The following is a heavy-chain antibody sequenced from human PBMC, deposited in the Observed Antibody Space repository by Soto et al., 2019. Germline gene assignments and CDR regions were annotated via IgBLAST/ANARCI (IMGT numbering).Heavy chain of an antibody. J-gene: IGHJ6*02. CDR3: ARDFRGEVLRFLGGATNGMDV. CDR2: TYYRSKWYN. CDR1: GDSVSSNSAA. D-gene: IGHD3-3*01. V-gene: IGHV6-1*01. Sequence: SQTLSLTCAISGDSVSSNSAAWNWIRQSPSRGLEWLGRTYYRSKWYNDYAVSVKSRITINPDTSKNQFSLQLNSVTPEDTAVYYCARDFRGEVLRFLGGATNGMDVWGQGTTVTVSS.